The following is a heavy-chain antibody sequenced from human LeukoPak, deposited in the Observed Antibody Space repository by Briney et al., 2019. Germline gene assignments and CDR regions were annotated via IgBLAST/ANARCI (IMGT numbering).Heavy chain of an antibody. V-gene: IGHV3-7*01. CDR3: ARQGYSSGK. D-gene: IGHD6-19*01. Sequence: VGGLRLSCAPSGFTSRNCWMNCVRQAPRKGPQWVASIQRDGSEKYYMESVKGRFTISRDNAKNSLYLQMNSLRAEDTAVYYCARQGYSSGKWGQGTLVTVSS. J-gene: IGHJ4*02. CDR1: GFTSRNCW. CDR2: IQRDGSEK.